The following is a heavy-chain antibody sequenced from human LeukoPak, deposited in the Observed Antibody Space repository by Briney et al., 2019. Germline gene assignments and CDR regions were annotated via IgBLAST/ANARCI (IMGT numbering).Heavy chain of an antibody. J-gene: IGHJ3*02. CDR3: ARDYFYKAAPPAFDI. D-gene: IGHD6-6*01. Sequence: GSLRLSCAASGFTFSSYSMNWVRQAPGKGLEWVSYISSSSTIYYADSVKGRFTISRDNAKNSLYLQMNSLRAEDTAVYYCARDYFYKAAPPAFDIWGQGTMVTVSS. CDR2: ISSSSTI. CDR1: GFTFSSYS. V-gene: IGHV3-48*01.